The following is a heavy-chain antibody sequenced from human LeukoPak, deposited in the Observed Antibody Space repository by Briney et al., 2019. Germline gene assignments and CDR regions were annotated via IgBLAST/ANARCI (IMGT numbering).Heavy chain of an antibody. D-gene: IGHD3-22*01. Sequence: PGGSLRLSCAASGFTFSSYEMNWVRQASGKGLEWVGRIRSKANSYATAYAASVKGRFTISRDDSKNTAYLQMNSLKTEDTAVYYCTTPYYAGGYWGQGTLVTVSS. V-gene: IGHV3-73*01. J-gene: IGHJ4*02. CDR2: IRSKANSYAT. CDR1: GFTFSSYE. CDR3: TTPYYAGGY.